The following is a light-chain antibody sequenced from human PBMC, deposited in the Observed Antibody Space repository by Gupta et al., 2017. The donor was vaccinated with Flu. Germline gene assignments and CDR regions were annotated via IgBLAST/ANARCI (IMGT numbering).Light chain of an antibody. CDR1: QSISIW. Sequence: TLSASVGDRVTTTCRASQSISIWLAWFQKKPGKAPKPLIYKASDLESGVPSRFSGSGSGTEFSLTISSLQPDDFATYYCQPYKSYPWTFG. J-gene: IGKJ1*01. V-gene: IGKV1-5*03. CDR2: KAS. CDR3: QPYKSYPWT.